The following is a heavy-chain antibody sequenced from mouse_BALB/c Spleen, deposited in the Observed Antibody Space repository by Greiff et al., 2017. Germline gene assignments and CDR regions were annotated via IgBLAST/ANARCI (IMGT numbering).Heavy chain of an antibody. J-gene: IGHJ3*01. D-gene: IGHD2-3*01. CDR1: GYSITSGYY. CDR3: ATMIAY. V-gene: IGHV3-6*02. CDR2: ISYDGSN. Sequence: DVHLVESGPGLVKPSQSLSLTCSVTGYSITSGYYWNWIRQFPGNKLEWMGYISYDGSNNYNPSLKNRISITRDTSKNQFFLKLNSVTTEDTATYYCATMIAYWGQGTLVTVSA.